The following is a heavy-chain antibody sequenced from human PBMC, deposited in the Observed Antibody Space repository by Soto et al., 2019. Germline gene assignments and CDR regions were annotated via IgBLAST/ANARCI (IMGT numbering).Heavy chain of an antibody. D-gene: IGHD3-9*01. CDR2: ISYDGSNK. CDR3: AREAHYDILTGPLDY. Sequence: VGSLRLSCAASGFTFSSYAMHWVRQAPGKGLEWVAVISYDGSNKYYADSVKGRFTISRDNSKNTLYLQMNSLRAEDTAVYYCAREAHYDILTGPLDYWGQGTLVTVSS. CDR1: GFTFSSYA. V-gene: IGHV3-30-3*01. J-gene: IGHJ4*02.